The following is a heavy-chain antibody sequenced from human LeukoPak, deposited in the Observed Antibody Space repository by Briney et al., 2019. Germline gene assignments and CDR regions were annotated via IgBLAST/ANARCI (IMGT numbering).Heavy chain of an antibody. Sequence: SETLSLTCTVSGGSISSSSYYWGWIRQPPGKGLEWIGSIYYSGSTYYNPSLKSRVTISVDTSKNQFSLKLSSVTAADTAVYLCARDNLPCTGSSCYQPSFDCSGQGTLVTGSS. CDR1: GGSISSSSYY. CDR3: ARDNLPCTGSSCYQPSFDC. D-gene: IGHD2-15*01. V-gene: IGHV4-39*07. CDR2: IYYSGST. J-gene: IGHJ4*02.